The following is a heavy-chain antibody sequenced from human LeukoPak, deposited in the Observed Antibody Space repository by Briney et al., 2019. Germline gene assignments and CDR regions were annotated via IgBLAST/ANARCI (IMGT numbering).Heavy chain of an antibody. CDR3: ARVPYYDILTGYQGWFDP. CDR1: GGSISSYY. Sequence: SETLSLTCTVSGGSISSYYWSWIRQPPGKGLEWIGYIYYSGSTNYNPSLKSRVTISVDTSKNQFSLKLSSVAAADTAVYYCARVPYYDILTGYQGWFDPWGQGTLVTVSS. CDR2: IYYSGST. D-gene: IGHD3-9*01. V-gene: IGHV4-59*01. J-gene: IGHJ5*02.